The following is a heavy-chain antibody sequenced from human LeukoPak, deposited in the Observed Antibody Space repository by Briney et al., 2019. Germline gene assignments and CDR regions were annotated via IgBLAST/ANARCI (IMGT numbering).Heavy chain of an antibody. CDR2: VSPYNGNT. V-gene: IGHV1-18*01. J-gene: IGHJ4*02. Sequence: ASVKVSCKASGYTFTNYGISWVRQAPGQGLEWMGWVSPYNGNTNYAQKLQGRVTMTTDTSTSTAYMELRSLRSDDTAVYYCARGGQYGGNSVFDYWGQGTLVTVSS. D-gene: IGHD4-23*01. CDR3: ARGGQYGGNSVFDY. CDR1: GYTFTNYG.